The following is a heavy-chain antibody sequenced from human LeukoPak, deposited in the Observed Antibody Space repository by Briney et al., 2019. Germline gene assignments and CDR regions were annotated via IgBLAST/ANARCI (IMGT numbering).Heavy chain of an antibody. CDR2: INTNTGNP. V-gene: IGHV7-4-1*02. CDR3: ASSVGVRFVVVTATGQNDAFDI. Sequence: EASVKVSCEASGYTFTSYAMNWVRQAPGQGLEWMGRINTNTGNPTYAQGFTGRFVFSLDTSVSTAYLQISSLKAEDTAVYYCASSVGVRFVVVTATGQNDAFDIWGQGTMVTVSS. CDR1: GYTFTSYA. D-gene: IGHD2-21*02. J-gene: IGHJ3*02.